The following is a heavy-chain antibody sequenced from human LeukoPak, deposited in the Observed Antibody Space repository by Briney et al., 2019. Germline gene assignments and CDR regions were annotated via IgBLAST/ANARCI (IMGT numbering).Heavy chain of an antibody. CDR3: ARDPRDSSSASALRY. Sequence: SVKVSCKASGGTFSSYTISWVRQAPGQGLEWMGRIIPILGIANYAQKFQGRVTITADKSMSTAYMELSSLRSEDTAVYYCARDPRDSSSASALRYWGQGTLVTVSS. CDR2: IIPILGIA. V-gene: IGHV1-69*04. D-gene: IGHD6-6*01. CDR1: GGTFSSYT. J-gene: IGHJ4*02.